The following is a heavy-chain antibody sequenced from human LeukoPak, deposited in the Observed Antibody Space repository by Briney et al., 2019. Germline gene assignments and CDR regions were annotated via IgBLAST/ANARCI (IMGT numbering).Heavy chain of an antibody. J-gene: IGHJ4*02. Sequence: SQTLSLTCTVSGGSISSGTYYWSWIRQHPGKGLEWIGYSYYSGSTYYNPSLKSRLTISVDTSKNQFSLKLSSVTAADTAMYYCARMDRDYYGSGRDYFDCWGQGALVTVSS. CDR3: ARMDRDYYGSGRDYFDC. CDR1: GGSISSGTYY. CDR2: SYYSGST. V-gene: IGHV4-31*03. D-gene: IGHD3-10*01.